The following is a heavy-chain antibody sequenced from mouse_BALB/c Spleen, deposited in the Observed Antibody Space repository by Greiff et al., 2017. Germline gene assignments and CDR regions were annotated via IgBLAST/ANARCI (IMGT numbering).Heavy chain of an antibody. D-gene: IGHD3-2*01. CDR3: ARDSSGYNYAMDY. CDR1: GYNFTSYW. V-gene: IGHV1-55*01. Sequence: VQLQQPGAELVKPGTSVKLSCKASGYNFTSYWINWVKLRPGQGLEWIGDIYPGSGSTNYNEKFKSKATLTVDTSSSTAYMQLSSLASEDSALYYCARDSSGYNYAMDYWGQGTSVTVSS. J-gene: IGHJ4*01. CDR2: IYPGSGST.